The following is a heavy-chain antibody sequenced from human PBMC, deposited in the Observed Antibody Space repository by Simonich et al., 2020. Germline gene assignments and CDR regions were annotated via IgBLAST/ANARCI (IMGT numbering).Heavy chain of an antibody. CDR2: ISSSSSYI. CDR1: GFTFSRYS. Sequence: EVQLVESGGGLVKPGGSLRLSCAASGFTFSRYSMNWVRQAPGKGLEWVSSISSSSSYIYYADSVKGLVTSSRYNAKNSLYLQRNSLRAEDTAVYYCARWIAVAGMGAYGMDVWGQGTTVTVSS. CDR3: ARWIAVAGMGAYGMDV. D-gene: IGHD6-19*01. V-gene: IGHV3-21*01. J-gene: IGHJ6*02.